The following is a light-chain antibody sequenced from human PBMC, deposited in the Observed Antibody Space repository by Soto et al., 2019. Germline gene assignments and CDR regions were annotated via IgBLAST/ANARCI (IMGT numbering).Light chain of an antibody. V-gene: IGLV2-14*01. J-gene: IGLJ1*01. Sequence: QPVLTQPASVSGSLGQSITISCTGTSSDVGGYNYVSWYQQHPGKAPKLMIFEVTNRPSGVSNRFSGSKSGNTASLTISGLQAEDEADYYCSSYATSSTFPYVFGTGTKVTVL. CDR1: SSDVGGYNY. CDR2: EVT. CDR3: SSYATSSTFPYV.